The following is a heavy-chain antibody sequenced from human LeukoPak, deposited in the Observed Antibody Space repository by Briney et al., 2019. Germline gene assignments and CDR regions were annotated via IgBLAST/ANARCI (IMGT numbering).Heavy chain of an antibody. CDR3: ARDLGLLWFGELPDNWFDP. CDR1: GGTFSSYA. V-gene: IGHV1-69*04. CDR2: IIPILGIA. Sequence: SVKVSCKASGGTFSSYAISWVRQAPGQGLEWMGRIIPILGIANYAQKFQGRVTITADKSTSTAYMELSSLRSEDTAVYYCARDLGLLWFGELPDNWFDPWGQGTLVTVSS. D-gene: IGHD3-10*01. J-gene: IGHJ5*02.